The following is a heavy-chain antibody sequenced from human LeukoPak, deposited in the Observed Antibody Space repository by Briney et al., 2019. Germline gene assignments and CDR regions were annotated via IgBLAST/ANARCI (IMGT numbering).Heavy chain of an antibody. D-gene: IGHD3-22*01. J-gene: IGHJ3*02. CDR2: IHSGGSS. Sequence: GGSLRLSCAASGSTVSTNFMAWVRQAPGKGLEWLSVIHSGGSSEYADSVKGRFTISRDTSKNTVYLQMNSLRAEDTAVYYCARDHLYDSSGFPYDAFDIWGQGTMVTVSS. CDR3: ARDHLYDSSGFPYDAFDI. CDR1: GSTVSTNF. V-gene: IGHV3-53*01.